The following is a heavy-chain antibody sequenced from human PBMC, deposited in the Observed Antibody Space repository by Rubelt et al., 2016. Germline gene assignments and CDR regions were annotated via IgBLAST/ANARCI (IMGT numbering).Heavy chain of an antibody. CDR1: GFTIGGNY. Sequence: PGGSLRLSCVASGFTIGGNYMSWVRQAPGKGLEWVSLLNSGDSAFYAASVKGRFTISRDNSKNTIYLQMNDLRVEDTALYYCARDDAFDVWGRGTMVIVSS. CDR2: LNSGDSA. J-gene: IGHJ3*01. V-gene: IGHV3-53*01. CDR3: ARDDAFDV.